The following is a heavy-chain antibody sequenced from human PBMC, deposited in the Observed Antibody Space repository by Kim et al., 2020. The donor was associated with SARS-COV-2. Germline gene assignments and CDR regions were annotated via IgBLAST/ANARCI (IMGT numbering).Heavy chain of an antibody. CDR3: ARACAGGSCYSRWWFDP. J-gene: IGHJ5*02. CDR2: INHSGST. V-gene: IGHV4-34*01. D-gene: IGHD2-15*01. CDR1: GGSFSGYY. Sequence: SETLSLTCTVYGGSFSGYYWSWIRQPPGKGLEWIGEINHSGSTNYNPSLKSRVTISVDTSKNQFSLKLSSVTAADTAVYYCARACAGGSCYSRWWFDPWG.